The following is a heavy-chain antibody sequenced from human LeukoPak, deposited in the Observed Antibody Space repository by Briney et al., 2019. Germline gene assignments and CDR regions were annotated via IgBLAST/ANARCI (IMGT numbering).Heavy chain of an antibody. CDR3: ARSNSGSYYYDIGDI. J-gene: IGHJ3*02. D-gene: IGHD3-22*01. CDR1: GGSISSNY. Sequence: PSETLSLTCNVSGGSISSNYWSWIRQPPGKGLEWIGYIYYSGSTNYNPSLKSRVTISVDTSKNQFSLKLSSVTAADTAVYYCARSNSGSYYYDIGDIWGQGTMVTVSS. CDR2: IYYSGST. V-gene: IGHV4-59*01.